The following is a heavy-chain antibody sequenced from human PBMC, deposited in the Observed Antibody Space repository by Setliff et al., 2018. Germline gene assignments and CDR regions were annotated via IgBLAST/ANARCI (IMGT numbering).Heavy chain of an antibody. Sequence: SETLSLTCTVSDFSVGSVYYWGWIRQSPGKGLEWIASVYYSGTTYYNPSLESRVTMSVDTSKNQFSLNLSSVSAADTAVYYCARTFTGRYVDLWGQGTLVTVSS. CDR2: VYYSGTT. J-gene: IGHJ5*02. CDR1: DFSVGSVYY. V-gene: IGHV4-38-2*02. CDR3: ARTFTGRYVDL. D-gene: IGHD3-9*01.